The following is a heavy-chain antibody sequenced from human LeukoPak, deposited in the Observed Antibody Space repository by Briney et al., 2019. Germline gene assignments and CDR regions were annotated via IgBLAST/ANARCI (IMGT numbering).Heavy chain of an antibody. Sequence: PSETLSLTCNVPGASVSSGSYYWSWIRQPPGKELEWIGYIYYSGSTSYNPSLKSRVTISVDTSKNQFSLKMDSVTAADTAVYYCAKVVWGTVAAAGAFDIWGQGTMVTVSS. CDR1: GASVSSGSYY. J-gene: IGHJ3*02. CDR3: AKVVWGTVAAAGAFDI. V-gene: IGHV4-61*01. CDR2: IYYSGST. D-gene: IGHD3-16*01.